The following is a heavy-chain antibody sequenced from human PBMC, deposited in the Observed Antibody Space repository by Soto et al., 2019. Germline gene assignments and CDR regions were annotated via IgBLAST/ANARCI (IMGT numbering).Heavy chain of an antibody. V-gene: IGHV3-23*01. CDR1: GFTFSSYS. CDR3: AKKVNSGPGSQYFDY. D-gene: IGHD3-10*01. CDR2: FITGGDDGTT. J-gene: IGHJ4*02. Sequence: PGGSLRLSCAASGFTFSSYSMSWVRQAPGKGLEWVSGFITGGDDGTTYYADSVKGRFTISRDNSKNTLFLQMNSLRAEDTAIYYCAKKVNSGPGSQYFDYWGQGTLVTVSS.